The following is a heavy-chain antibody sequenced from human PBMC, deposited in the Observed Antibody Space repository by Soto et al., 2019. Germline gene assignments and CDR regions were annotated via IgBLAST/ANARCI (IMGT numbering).Heavy chain of an antibody. CDR3: ARRPDAFDI. CDR1: GSTFTDFT. CDR2: ISGEGLST. V-gene: IGHV3-23*01. Sequence: PGGSLRLSCAGSGSTFTDFTMTWVRQAPGKGLEWVSAISGEGLSTYYAGSVKGRFTISRDNSKTTLYLQMNSLRAEDTAVYYCARRPDAFDIWGRGTMVTVSS. J-gene: IGHJ3*02.